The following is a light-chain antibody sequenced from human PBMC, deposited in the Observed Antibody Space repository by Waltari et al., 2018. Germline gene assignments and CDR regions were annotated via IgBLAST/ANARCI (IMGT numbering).Light chain of an antibody. Sequence: DIVMTQSPLSLTVTPGEPASLSCRSSQSLLPSKEYNFLDWYPQKPGQSPQLLIYLGSNRASGVPDRFSGSGSGTDFTLKISRVEAEDVGVYYCMQALQTPRTFGQGTKVEVK. CDR3: MQALQTPRT. CDR1: QSLLPSKEYNF. V-gene: IGKV2-28*01. CDR2: LGS. J-gene: IGKJ1*01.